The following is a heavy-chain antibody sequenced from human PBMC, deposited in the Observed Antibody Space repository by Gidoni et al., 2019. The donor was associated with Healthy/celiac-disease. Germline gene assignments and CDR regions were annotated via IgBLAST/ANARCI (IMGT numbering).Heavy chain of an antibody. Sequence: QVQLQESGPGLVKPSETLSLTCTVSGGSISSYYWSWIRQPPGKGLEWIGYIYYSGSTNYNPSLKSRVTISVDTSKNQFSLKLSSVTAADTAVYYCARARESGITMVRGVIRGTEDYYYYGMDVWGQGTTVTVSS. CDR3: ARARESGITMVRGVIRGTEDYYYYGMDV. V-gene: IGHV4-59*01. D-gene: IGHD3-10*01. CDR2: IYYSGST. CDR1: GGSISSYY. J-gene: IGHJ6*02.